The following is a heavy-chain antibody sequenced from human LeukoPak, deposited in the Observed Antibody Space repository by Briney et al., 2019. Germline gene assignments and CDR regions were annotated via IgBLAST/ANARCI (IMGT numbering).Heavy chain of an antibody. V-gene: IGHV1-69*13. CDR3: ANTPKTGYCSGGSCYGAFDI. J-gene: IGHJ3*02. CDR2: IIPIFGTA. CDR1: GGTFISYA. D-gene: IGHD2-15*01. Sequence: ASVKVSCKASGGTFISYAISWVRQAPGQGLEWMGGIIPIFGTANYAQKFQGRVTITADESTSTAYMELSSLRSEDTVVYYCANTPKTGYCSGGSCYGAFDIWGQGTMVTVSS.